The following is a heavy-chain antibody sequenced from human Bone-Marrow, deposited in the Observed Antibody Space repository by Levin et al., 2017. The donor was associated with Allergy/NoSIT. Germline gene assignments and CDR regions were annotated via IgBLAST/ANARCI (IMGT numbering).Heavy chain of an antibody. V-gene: IGHV4-59*01. CDR1: GGSISSYY. J-gene: IGHJ6*02. CDR2: IYYSGST. D-gene: IGHD3-10*01. CDR3: ARDRGSPYYGMDV. Sequence: SETLSLTCTVSGGSISSYYWSWIRQLPGKGLEWIGYIYYSGSTNYNPSLKSRVTISVDTSKNQFSLKLSSVTAADTAVYYCARDRGSPYYGMDVWGQGTTVTVSS.